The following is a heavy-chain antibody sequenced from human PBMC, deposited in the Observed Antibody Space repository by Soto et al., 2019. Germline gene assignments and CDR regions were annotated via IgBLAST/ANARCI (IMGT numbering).Heavy chain of an antibody. J-gene: IGHJ4*02. D-gene: IGHD4-4*01. Sequence: SGPTLVNPTQTLTLTCTFSGFSLSTVGMHVSWIRQPPGKALEWLARIDWDDDKWYSPSLKTRLTISKDTSKNRVVLTMTNMDPVDTATYYCARMTTTHSFAFWGQGALVTVSS. CDR3: ARMTTTHSFAF. V-gene: IGHV2-70*04. CDR1: GFSLSTVGMH. CDR2: IDWDDDK.